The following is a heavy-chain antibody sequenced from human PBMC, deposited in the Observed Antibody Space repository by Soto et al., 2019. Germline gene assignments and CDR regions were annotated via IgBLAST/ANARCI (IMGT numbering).Heavy chain of an antibody. Sequence: QVQLVQSGAEVKKPGSSVKVSCKASGGTFSSYAISWVRQAPGQGLEWMGGIIPILGTANYAQKFQGEVTITADEATSTAYMELSSLRSEDTAVYYCARLSGYCSSTSCYYGMDVWGQGTTVTVSS. CDR1: GGTFSSYA. D-gene: IGHD2-2*01. J-gene: IGHJ6*02. V-gene: IGHV1-69*01. CDR2: IIPILGTA. CDR3: ARLSGYCSSTSCYYGMDV.